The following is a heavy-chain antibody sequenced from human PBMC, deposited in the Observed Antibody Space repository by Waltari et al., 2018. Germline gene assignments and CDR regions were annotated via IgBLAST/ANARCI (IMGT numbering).Heavy chain of an antibody. CDR2: IHWNDEE. V-gene: IGHV2-5*01. Sequence: QITLKESGPTLVKPKQTLTLTCTFSGFSLSNYDVAVAWVRQSPGKALEWLALIHWNDEERYSTSLKSRLTITKDASKNQVVLTLANVDTEDTATYFCAHRISFYGLDFWGPGTLVTVSS. CDR1: GFSLSNYDVA. J-gene: IGHJ4*02. CDR3: AHRISFYGLDF. D-gene: IGHD4-17*01.